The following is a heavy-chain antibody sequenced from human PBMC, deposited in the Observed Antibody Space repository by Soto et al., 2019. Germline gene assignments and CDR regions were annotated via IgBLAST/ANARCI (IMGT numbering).Heavy chain of an antibody. CDR1: GGSISTSNW. D-gene: IGHD6-13*01. CDR3: ARARATIAAAAIFDC. Sequence: QVQLQESGPGLVKPSGTLSLTCAVSGGSISTSNWWSWVRQPPGKGLEWIGEVYRTGSTNYNPSLESRLTISVDKSKNQFYLKLTSVTAADTAVYYGARARATIAAAAIFDCWGQGTLVTVSS. CDR2: VYRTGST. J-gene: IGHJ4*02. V-gene: IGHV4-4*02.